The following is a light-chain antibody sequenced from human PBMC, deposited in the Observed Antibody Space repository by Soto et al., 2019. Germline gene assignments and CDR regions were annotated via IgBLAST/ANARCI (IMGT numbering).Light chain of an antibody. V-gene: IGKV3-15*01. Sequence: EIVMTQSPATLSVSPGERAALSYRASQSVSSDLAWYQLKPGQAPRLLIYGASTRATGIPARFSGSGSGTEFTLTISSLQSEDFALYYCQQYNNWPLTFGGGTKVEIK. CDR1: QSVSSD. J-gene: IGKJ4*01. CDR2: GAS. CDR3: QQYNNWPLT.